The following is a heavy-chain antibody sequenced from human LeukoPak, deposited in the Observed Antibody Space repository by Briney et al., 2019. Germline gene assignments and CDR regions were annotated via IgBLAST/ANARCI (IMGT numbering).Heavy chain of an antibody. Sequence: GGSLRLSYAASGFTFSSYSMNWVRQAPGKGLEWVSSISSSSSYIYYADSVKGRFTISRDNAKNSLYLQMNSLRAEDTAVYYCARDNIVVVPAAMGSGYYYGMDVWGQGTTVTVSS. CDR1: GFTFSSYS. V-gene: IGHV3-21*01. CDR2: ISSSSSYI. CDR3: ARDNIVVVPAAMGSGYYYGMDV. J-gene: IGHJ6*02. D-gene: IGHD2-2*01.